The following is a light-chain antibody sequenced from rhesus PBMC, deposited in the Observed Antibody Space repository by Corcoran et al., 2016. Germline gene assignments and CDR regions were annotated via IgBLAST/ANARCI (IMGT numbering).Light chain of an antibody. CDR3: QHSYGTPFT. V-gene: IGKV1-74*01. J-gene: IGKJ3*01. CDR1: ENVNNY. CDR2: KAS. Sequence: DIQMTQSPSSLSASVGDRVTITCRASENVNNYLHWYQQKPGKAPKLLFYKASTLQSGVPSRFSGMGSGTDFTLTIGSLQPEDFATYYCQHSYGTPFTFGPGTKLDIK.